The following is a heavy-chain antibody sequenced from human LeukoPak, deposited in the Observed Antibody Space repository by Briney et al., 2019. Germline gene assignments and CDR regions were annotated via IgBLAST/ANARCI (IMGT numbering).Heavy chain of an antibody. CDR2: ISYSGST. D-gene: IGHD1-1*01. CDR1: GGSISSYY. CDR3: AREGTAGTNLNWFDP. J-gene: IGHJ5*02. V-gene: IGHV4-59*01. Sequence: NTSETLSLTCTVSGGSISSYYWSWTRQPPGKGLEWIGYISYSGSTNFNPSLKSRVTISVDTSKNQFSLKLSSVTAADTAVYYCAREGTAGTNLNWFDPWGQGTLVTVSS.